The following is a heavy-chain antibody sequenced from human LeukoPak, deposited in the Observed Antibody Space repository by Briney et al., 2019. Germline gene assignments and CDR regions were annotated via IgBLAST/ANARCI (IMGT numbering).Heavy chain of an antibody. Sequence: PGGSLRLSCEASGSNFSSYVINWVRQAPGKGLEWVSSISTSSAMTYYADSVGGRFTISRDNAKNTLYLQMNSLRAEDTAVYYCATIKGDWYKYSFDYWGQGTLVTVSS. CDR2: ISTSSAMT. V-gene: IGHV3-48*01. CDR1: GSNFSSYV. CDR3: ATIKGDWYKYSFDY. J-gene: IGHJ4*02. D-gene: IGHD6-19*01.